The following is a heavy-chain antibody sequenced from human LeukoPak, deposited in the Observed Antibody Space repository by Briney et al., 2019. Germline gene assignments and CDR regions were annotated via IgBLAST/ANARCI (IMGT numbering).Heavy chain of an antibody. D-gene: IGHD3-10*01. Sequence: GGSLRLSCAASGFTVSTNYMNWVRQAPGKGLEWVSAISGSGGSTYYADSVKGRFTISRDNSKNTLYLQMNSLRAEDTAVYYCANTYYYGSGSYYTRFDYWGQGTLVTVSS. J-gene: IGHJ4*02. V-gene: IGHV3-23*01. CDR2: ISGSGGST. CDR1: GFTVSTNY. CDR3: ANTYYYGSGSYYTRFDY.